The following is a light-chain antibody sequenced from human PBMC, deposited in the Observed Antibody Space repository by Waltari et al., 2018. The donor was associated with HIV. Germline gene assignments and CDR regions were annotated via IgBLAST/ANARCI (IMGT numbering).Light chain of an antibody. Sequence: QSVLTQPPSVSGAPGQRVTISCTGSSSNIGAGFDVHWYQQLPGTAPKLLPYGNNNRPSGVPDRFSGSKSGTSASLAITGLQAEDDADYYCQSYDTSLSGPVFGGGTKLTVL. CDR1: SSNIGAGFD. V-gene: IGLV1-40*01. CDR3: QSYDTSLSGPV. J-gene: IGLJ2*01. CDR2: GNN.